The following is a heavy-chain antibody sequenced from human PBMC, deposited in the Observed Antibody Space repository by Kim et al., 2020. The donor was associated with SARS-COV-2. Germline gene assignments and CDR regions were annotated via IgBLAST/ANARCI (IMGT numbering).Heavy chain of an antibody. V-gene: IGHV3-15*01. J-gene: IGHJ4*02. CDR3: TTDIPGRGGFPYF. CDR1: GVIFSNLW. D-gene: IGHD2-21*01. CDR2: MKSEVDGGTT. Sequence: GGSLRLSCTASGVIFSNLWMTWVRQAPGKGLEWVGRMKSEVDGGTTHYAAPVEGRFVISRDDSKKTLYLQMNSLKTEDTAGYYCTTDIPGRGGFPYFWGPGTLVTVSS.